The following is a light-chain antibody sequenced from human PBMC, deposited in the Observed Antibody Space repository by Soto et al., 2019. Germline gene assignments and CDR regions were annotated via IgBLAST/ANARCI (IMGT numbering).Light chain of an antibody. CDR2: DVS. Sequence: QSVLTQPASVSGSPGQSITISCTGTSSDVGGYNYVSWYQQHPGKAPKLMIYDVSNRPSGVSNRFSGSKSGNTASLTISGLQAEDEADYYCSSYTSILDVVFCGGTKLTVL. J-gene: IGLJ2*01. CDR3: SSYTSILDVV. CDR1: SSDVGGYNY. V-gene: IGLV2-14*01.